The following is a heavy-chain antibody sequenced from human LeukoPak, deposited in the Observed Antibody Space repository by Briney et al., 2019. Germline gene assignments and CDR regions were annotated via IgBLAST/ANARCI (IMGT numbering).Heavy chain of an antibody. CDR3: ASCATFPGSSMSRGAFDI. V-gene: IGHV3-30*02. CDR2: IRYDGSNK. CDR1: GFTFSSYG. J-gene: IGHJ3*02. D-gene: IGHD2/OR15-2a*01. Sequence: GGSLRLSCAASGFTFSSYGMHWVRQAPGKGLEWVAFIRYDGSNKYYADSVKGRFTISRDNSKNTLYLQMNSLRAEDTAVYYCASCATFPGSSMSRGAFDIWGQGTLVTVSS.